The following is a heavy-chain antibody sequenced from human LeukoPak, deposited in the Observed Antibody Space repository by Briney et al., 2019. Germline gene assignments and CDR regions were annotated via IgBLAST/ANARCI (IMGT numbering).Heavy chain of an antibody. D-gene: IGHD6-19*01. CDR1: GFTFSSYA. CDR3: ARNISGGWHVDY. CDR2: ISGSGDGR. V-gene: IGHV3-23*01. Sequence: PGGSLRLSCALAGFTFSSYAISWVRQAPGKGRDWVCAISGSGDGRSSAHSLKGRFSVSRDNSKNTLYLQMNSLSAEETALYYFARNISGGWHVDYWGQGNLVPLSS. J-gene: IGHJ4*02.